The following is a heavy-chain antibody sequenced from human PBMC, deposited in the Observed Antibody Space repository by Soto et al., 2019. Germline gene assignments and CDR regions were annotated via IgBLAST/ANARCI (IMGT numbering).Heavy chain of an antibody. V-gene: IGHV3-11*06. CDR1: GFTFSDYY. CDR2: ISSSSSYT. CDR3: ARVRFLGDAFDI. J-gene: IGHJ3*02. Sequence: QVQLVESGGGLVKPGGSLRLSCAASGFTFSDYYMSWIRQAPGKGLEWVSYISSSSSYTNYADSVKGRFTISRDNAKNSLYLQMNSLRAEDTAVYYCARVRFLGDAFDIWGRGTMVTVSS. D-gene: IGHD3-3*01.